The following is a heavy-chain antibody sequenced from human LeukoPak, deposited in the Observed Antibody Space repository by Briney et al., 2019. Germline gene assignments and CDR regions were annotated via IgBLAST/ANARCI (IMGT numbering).Heavy chain of an antibody. V-gene: IGHV3-21*01. J-gene: IGHJ4*02. CDR3: ARAIAAAGGGHYFDY. CDR1: GFTFSSYS. CDR2: ISSSSSYI. Sequence: PGGSLRLSCAASGFTFSSYSMNWVRQAPGKGLEWVSSISSSSSYIYYADSVKGRFTISRDNAKNSLYLQMNSLRAEDTAVYYCARAIAAAGGGHYFDYWGQGTLVTVSS. D-gene: IGHD6-13*01.